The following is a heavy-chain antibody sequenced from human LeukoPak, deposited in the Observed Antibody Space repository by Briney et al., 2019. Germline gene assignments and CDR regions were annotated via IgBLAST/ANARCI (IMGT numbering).Heavy chain of an antibody. J-gene: IGHJ5*02. CDR1: GYTFTSYG. D-gene: IGHD3-3*01. V-gene: IGHV1-18*01. CDR3: ARVPPRSPSYYDFWSGYSFDPYKFDP. Sequence: GASVKVSCKASGYTFTSYGISWVRQAPGQGLEWMGWISAYNGNTNYAKKLQGRVTMTTDTSTSTAYMELRSLRSDDTAVYYCARVPPRSPSYYDFWSGYSFDPYKFDPWGQGTLVTVSS. CDR2: ISAYNGNT.